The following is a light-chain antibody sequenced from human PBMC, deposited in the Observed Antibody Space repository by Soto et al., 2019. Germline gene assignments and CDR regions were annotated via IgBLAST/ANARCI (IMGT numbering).Light chain of an antibody. CDR2: EVS. J-gene: IGLJ1*01. CDR1: NSDVGRYNY. V-gene: IGLV2-14*01. CDR3: SSYTSGSTYV. Sequence: QSALTQPASVSGSPGQSITISCTGTNSDVGRYNYVSWYQQHPGKAPKLMIYEVSNRPSGVSNRFSGSKSGNTASLTISGLQAEDEADYYCSSYTSGSTYVFGTGTKLTVL.